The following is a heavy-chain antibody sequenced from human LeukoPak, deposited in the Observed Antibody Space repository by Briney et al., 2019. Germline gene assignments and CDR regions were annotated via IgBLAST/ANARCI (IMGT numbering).Heavy chain of an antibody. CDR2: INQSGST. CDR1: GGSLSGYY. D-gene: IGHD6-13*01. CDR3: ARVTSGYSSSWYFNY. V-gene: IGHV4-34*01. Sequence: SETLSLTCGVYGGSLSGYYWSWIRQPPGKGLEWIGEINQSGSTKYNPSLKSRVTISVDTSKNQFSLKLSSVTAADTAVYYCARVTSGYSSSWYFNYWGQGTLVAVSS. J-gene: IGHJ4*02.